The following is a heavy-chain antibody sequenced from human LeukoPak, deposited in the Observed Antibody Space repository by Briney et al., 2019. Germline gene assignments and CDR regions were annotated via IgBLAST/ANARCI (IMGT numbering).Heavy chain of an antibody. CDR2: MNPNSGNT. D-gene: IGHD6-13*01. Sequence: ASVKASCKASGYTFTSYDINWVRQATGQGLEWMGWMNPNSGNTGYAQKFQGGVTMTRNTSISTAYMELSSLRSEDTAVYYCARSSFMAAAGYFYWGQGTLVTVSS. CDR1: GYTFTSYD. V-gene: IGHV1-8*01. J-gene: IGHJ4*02. CDR3: ARSSFMAAAGYFY.